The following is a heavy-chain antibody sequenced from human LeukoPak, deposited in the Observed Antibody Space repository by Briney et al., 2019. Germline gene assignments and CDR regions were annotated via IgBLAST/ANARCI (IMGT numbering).Heavy chain of an antibody. J-gene: IGHJ1*01. CDR1: GGSFSGYY. CDR2: INHSGST. CDR3: ARDSLYYYDSSGYREYFQH. D-gene: IGHD3-22*01. Sequence: SETLSLTCAVYGGSFSGYYWSWIRQPPGKGLEWIGEINHSGSTNYNPSLKSRVTMSVDTSKNQFSLKLSSVTAADTAVYYCARDSLYYYDSSGYREYFQHWGQGTLVTVSS. V-gene: IGHV4-34*01.